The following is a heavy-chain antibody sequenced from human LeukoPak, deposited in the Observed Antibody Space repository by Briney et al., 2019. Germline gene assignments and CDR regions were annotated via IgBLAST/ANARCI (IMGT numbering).Heavy chain of an antibody. Sequence: RPGGSLRLSCAASGFTFDDYGMSWVRQAPGKGLEWVSGINWNGGSTGYADSVKGRFTISRDNAKNSLYLQMNSLRAEDTALYYCARVADSSSWGTIDYWGQGTLVTVSS. CDR2: INWNGGST. CDR3: ARVADSSSWGTIDY. CDR1: GFTFDDYG. V-gene: IGHV3-20*04. J-gene: IGHJ4*02. D-gene: IGHD6-13*01.